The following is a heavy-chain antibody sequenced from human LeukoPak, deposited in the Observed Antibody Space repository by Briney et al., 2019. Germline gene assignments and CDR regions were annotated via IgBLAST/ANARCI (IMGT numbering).Heavy chain of an antibody. V-gene: IGHV3-23*01. CDR2: ISGSGGST. D-gene: IGHD3-10*01. CDR3: ASDPSGFDMTLLFDY. CDR1: GFTFDDYA. Sequence: GGSLRLSCAASGFTFDDYAMHWVRQAPGKGLEWVSAISGSGGSTYYADSVKGRFTISRDNSKNTLYLQMNSLRAEDTAVYYCASDPSGFDMTLLFDYWGQGTLVTVSS. J-gene: IGHJ4*02.